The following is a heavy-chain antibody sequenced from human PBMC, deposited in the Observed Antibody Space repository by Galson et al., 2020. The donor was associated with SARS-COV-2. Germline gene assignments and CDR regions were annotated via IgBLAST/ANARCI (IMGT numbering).Heavy chain of an antibody. D-gene: IGHD3-22*01. Sequence: GGSLRLSCAASGFSFSTYGMHWVRQAPGRGLEWVTFIRYDGSKKFYADSVKGRFIIARDNSKNTLYLQMNSLRTEDTAVYYCATGSPYYDSSGYYPMDWGQGTLVTVSS. CDR1: GFSFSTYG. CDR3: ATGSPYYDSSGYYPMD. CDR2: IRYDGSKK. V-gene: IGHV3-30*02. J-gene: IGHJ4*02.